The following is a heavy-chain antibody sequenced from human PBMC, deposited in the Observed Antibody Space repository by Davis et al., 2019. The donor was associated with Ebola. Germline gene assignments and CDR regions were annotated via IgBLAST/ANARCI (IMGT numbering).Heavy chain of an antibody. D-gene: IGHD6-13*01. Sequence: PGGSLRLSCAASGFTFSKYAMHWVRQAPGKGLEWVAVIYYDGSNKFYAGSVKGRFTISRDNSKDTLYLQMTSLGAGDTALYYCASPIPVPGTPENGFDIWGQGTMVTVSS. CDR3: ASPIPVPGTPENGFDI. V-gene: IGHV3-30*03. J-gene: IGHJ3*02. CDR2: IYYDGSNK. CDR1: GFTFSKYA.